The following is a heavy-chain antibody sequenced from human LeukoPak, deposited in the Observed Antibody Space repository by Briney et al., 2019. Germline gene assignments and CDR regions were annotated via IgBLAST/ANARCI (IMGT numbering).Heavy chain of an antibody. CDR1: GFTFSSYW. CDR2: INSDGSST. D-gene: IGHD3-22*01. Sequence: GGSLRLSCAASGFTFSSYWMHWVRQAPGKGLVWVSRINSDGSSTSYADSVKGRFTISRDNAKNTLYLQMNSLRAEDTAVYYCARVRKVMCYYDSSGYYYFDYWGQGTLVTVSS. V-gene: IGHV3-74*01. CDR3: ARVRKVMCYYDSSGYYYFDY. J-gene: IGHJ4*02.